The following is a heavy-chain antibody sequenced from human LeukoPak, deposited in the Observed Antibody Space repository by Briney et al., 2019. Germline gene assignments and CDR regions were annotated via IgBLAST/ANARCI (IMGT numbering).Heavy chain of an antibody. J-gene: IGHJ4*02. Sequence: ASVKVSCKASGYIFTSYYMHWVRQAPGQGLEWMGLINPSGCSTSYAQKFQGRVTMTRDTSTTTVYMELSSLLSEDTAVYYCARGNGLWAPLGYWGQGTLVTVSS. CDR3: ARGNGLWAPLGY. D-gene: IGHD3-16*01. CDR2: INPSGCST. V-gene: IGHV1-46*01. CDR1: GYIFTSYY.